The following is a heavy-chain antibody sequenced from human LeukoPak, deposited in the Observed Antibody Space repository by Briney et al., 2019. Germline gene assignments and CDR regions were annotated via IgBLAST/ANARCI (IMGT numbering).Heavy chain of an antibody. Sequence: SGTLSLTCVVSGGSISSNWWSWVRQPPGKGLEWIGEIYHSGSTNYNPSLKSRVTMSVDNPKNEFFLKLSSVTAADTAAYYCAGSRVPYGLDVWGKGTTVTVSS. CDR3: AGSRVPYGLDV. J-gene: IGHJ6*04. CDR1: GGSISSNW. D-gene: IGHD1-26*01. V-gene: IGHV4-4*02. CDR2: IYHSGST.